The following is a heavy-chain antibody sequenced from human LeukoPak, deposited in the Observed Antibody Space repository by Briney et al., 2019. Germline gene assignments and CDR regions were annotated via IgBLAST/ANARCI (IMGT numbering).Heavy chain of an antibody. J-gene: IGHJ4*02. CDR3: ARSGASNNVPAY. V-gene: IGHV3-23*01. CDR1: GFTFSSYA. D-gene: IGHD4/OR15-4a*01. CDR2: ISGSGGST. Sequence: GGSLRLSCAASGFTFSSYAMSWVRQAPGKGLEWVSAISGSGGSTYYADSVKGRFTISRDNAKNSLYLQMNSLRAEDTAVYYCARSGASNNVPAYWGQGTLVTVSS.